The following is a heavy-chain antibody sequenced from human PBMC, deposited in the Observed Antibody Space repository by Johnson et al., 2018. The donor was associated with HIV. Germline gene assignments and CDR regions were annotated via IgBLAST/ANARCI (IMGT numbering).Heavy chain of an antibody. CDR1: GFTFSNYG. CDR2: ISYDGSNK. D-gene: IGHD2-15*01. CDR3: ARVGVVGVPNAFDV. J-gene: IGHJ3*01. V-gene: IGHV3-30*19. Sequence: QVQLVESGGGVVQPGGSLRLSCAASGFTFSNYGMHWVRQAPGKGLEWVAVISYDGSNKYYADSVKGRFTISRDNAKNSLYLQMNSLRAEDTAVYYCARVGVVGVPNAFDVSGQGTLVTVSS.